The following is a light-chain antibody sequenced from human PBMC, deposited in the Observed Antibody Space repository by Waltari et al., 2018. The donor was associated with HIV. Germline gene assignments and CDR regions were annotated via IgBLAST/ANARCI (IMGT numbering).Light chain of an antibody. CDR1: ALPKQY. V-gene: IGLV3-25*03. J-gene: IGLJ3*02. CDR2: KDT. Sequence: SYELTQPPSVSVSPGQTARTTCSGDALPKQYAYWYQQRRGQAPVLVIYKDTERPSGIPERFSGSSSGTTATLTIIGVQAQDEADYHCQSADSNAALWVFGGGTKLTVL. CDR3: QSADSNAALWV.